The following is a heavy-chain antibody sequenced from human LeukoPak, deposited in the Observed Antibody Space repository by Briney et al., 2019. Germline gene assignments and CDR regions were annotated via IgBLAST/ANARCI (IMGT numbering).Heavy chain of an antibody. CDR3: ARGGIAAARIDY. Sequence: GASVKVSCKASGYTFTSYYMHWVRQAPGQGLEWMGIINPSGGSTSYAQKFQGRVTMTRDMSTHTAYMELRSLRSDDTAVYYCARGGIAAARIDYWGQGTLVTVSS. D-gene: IGHD6-13*01. CDR1: GYTFTSYY. J-gene: IGHJ4*02. CDR2: INPSGGST. V-gene: IGHV1-46*01.